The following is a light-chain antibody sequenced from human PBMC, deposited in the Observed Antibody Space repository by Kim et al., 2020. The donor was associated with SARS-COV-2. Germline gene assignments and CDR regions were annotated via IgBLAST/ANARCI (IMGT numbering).Light chain of an antibody. CDR1: RSIGNH. V-gene: IGKV1-39*01. J-gene: IGKJ2*01. CDR3: QQSDITPYT. CDR2: AAS. Sequence: DIQMTVSPFSLSASVGDRVTITCRASRSIGNHLNWYQQRPGKAPNLLIYAASNLQTGVSSRFSGSESGTDFTLSIRNLQPEDSATYYCQQSDITPYTFGQGTKLEI.